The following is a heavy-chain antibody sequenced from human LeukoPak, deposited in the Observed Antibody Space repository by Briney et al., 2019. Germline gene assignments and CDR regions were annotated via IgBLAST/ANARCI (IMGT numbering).Heavy chain of an antibody. V-gene: IGHV3-20*04. CDR3: AGNSRGYPGWAFDI. D-gene: IGHD3-22*01. J-gene: IGHJ3*02. Sequence: GGSLRLSCAASGFTVEDYDMSWVRQAPGKGLEWVSGINWNGGSTGYADSVKGRFTISRDNAKNSLYLQMNSLRAEDTALYFCAGNSRGYPGWAFDIWGQGTMVTVSS. CDR1: GFTVEDYD. CDR2: INWNGGST.